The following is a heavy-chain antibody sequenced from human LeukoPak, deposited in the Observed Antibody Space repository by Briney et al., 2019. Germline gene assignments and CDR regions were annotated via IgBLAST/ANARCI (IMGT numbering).Heavy chain of an antibody. CDR3: ARVRCGGDCYSLVRYYYFGMDV. CDR1: GGSISSYY. V-gene: IGHV4-59*01. CDR2: IYYSGST. D-gene: IGHD2-21*02. Sequence: PSETLSLTCTVSGGSISSYYWSWVRQPPGKGLEWLGYIYYSGSTNYNPSLKSRVTISVDTSKNQFSLKLSSVTAADTAVYYCARVRCGGDCYSLVRYYYFGMDVWGQGTTVTVSS. J-gene: IGHJ6*02.